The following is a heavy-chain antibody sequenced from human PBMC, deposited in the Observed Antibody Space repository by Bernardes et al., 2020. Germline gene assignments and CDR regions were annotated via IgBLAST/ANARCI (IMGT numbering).Heavy chain of an antibody. CDR2: LSYRGRT. D-gene: IGHD5-18*01. J-gene: IGHJ5*02. V-gene: IGHV4-39*01. Sequence: IRQPPGTGLEWIGSLSYRGRTYYNPSLTSRVTISVDTSTNHFSLNLSSVTAADTAVYYCSRKLWLRGWFEPWVQGNLVIV. CDR3: SRKLWLRGWFEP.